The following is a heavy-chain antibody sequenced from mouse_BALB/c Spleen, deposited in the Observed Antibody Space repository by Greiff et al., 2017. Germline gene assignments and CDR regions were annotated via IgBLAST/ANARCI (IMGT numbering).Heavy chain of an antibody. Sequence: VQLKESGPSLVKPSQTLSLTCSVTGDSITSGYWNWIRKFPGNKLEYMGYISYSGSTYYNPSLKSRISITRDTSKNQYYLQLNSVTTEDTATYYCARYSTGTGSYYFDYWGQGTTLTVSS. CDR2: ISYSGST. CDR3: ARYSTGTGSYYFDY. D-gene: IGHD4-1*02. J-gene: IGHJ2*01. V-gene: IGHV3-8*02. CDR1: GDSITSGY.